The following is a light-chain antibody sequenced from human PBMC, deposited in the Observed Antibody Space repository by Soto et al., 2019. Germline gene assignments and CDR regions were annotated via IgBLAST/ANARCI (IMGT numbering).Light chain of an antibody. Sequence: DIPMTQSPSTLSASVGDRVTITCRASQSISSWLAWYQQKPGKAPKLLVYKASSLERGVPSRFSGSGTGTEFTLTISSLQPDDFATYYCQQYNSYPSTFGQGTKLEIK. CDR2: KAS. J-gene: IGKJ2*01. V-gene: IGKV1-5*03. CDR3: QQYNSYPST. CDR1: QSISSW.